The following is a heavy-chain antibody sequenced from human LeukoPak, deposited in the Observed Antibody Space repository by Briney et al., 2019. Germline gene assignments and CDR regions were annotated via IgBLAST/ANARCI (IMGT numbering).Heavy chain of an antibody. J-gene: IGHJ4*02. CDR3: ARHSSYGYNDY. V-gene: IGHV4-38-2*02. CDR2: IYHSGST. CDR1: SYSISSGYY. D-gene: IGHD5-24*01. Sequence: SGTLSLTCIVSSYSISSGYYWGWIRQPPGKGLEWIGSIYHSGSTYYNPSLKSRVTISVDTSKNQFSLKLSSVTAADTAVYYCARHSSYGYNDYWGQGTLVTVSS.